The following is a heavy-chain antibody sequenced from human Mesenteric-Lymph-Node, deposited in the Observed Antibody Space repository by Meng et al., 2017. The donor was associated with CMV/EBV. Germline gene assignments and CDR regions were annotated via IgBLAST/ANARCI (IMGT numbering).Heavy chain of an antibody. CDR1: GGSISSYY. Sequence: SETLSLTCTVSGGSISSYYWSWIRQPPGKGLEWIGYIYYSGSTNYNPSLKSRVTISVDTSKNQFSLKLSSVTAADTAVYYCARARSGYTYVAHWGQGTLVTVSS. D-gene: IGHD5-18*01. CDR2: IYYSGST. CDR3: ARARSGYTYVAH. J-gene: IGHJ4*02. V-gene: IGHV4-59*01.